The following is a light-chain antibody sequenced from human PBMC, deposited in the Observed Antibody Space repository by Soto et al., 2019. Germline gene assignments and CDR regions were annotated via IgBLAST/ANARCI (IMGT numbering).Light chain of an antibody. CDR3: CSHSTSIAWV. V-gene: IGLV2-14*01. Sequence: QSALTQSASVSGSPGQSITISCTGTDNDVGGYDFVSWYQQHSGRAPKLLIHQVTIRLSGISSRFSGSKSGNTASLTITGLQPEDEAMYFCCSHSTSIAWVFGGGTQLTVL. J-gene: IGLJ3*02. CDR1: DNDVGGYDF. CDR2: QVT.